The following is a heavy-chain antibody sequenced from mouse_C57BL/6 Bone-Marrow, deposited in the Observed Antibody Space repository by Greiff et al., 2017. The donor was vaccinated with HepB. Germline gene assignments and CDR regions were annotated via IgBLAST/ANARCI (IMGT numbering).Heavy chain of an antibody. CDR1: GYTFTSYG. D-gene: IGHD2-5*01. CDR2: IYPRSGNT. Sequence: VQLKESGAELARPGASVKLSCKASGYTFTSYGISWVKQRTGQGLEWIGEIYPRSGNTYYNEKFKGKATLTADKSSSTAYMELRSLTSEDSAVYFCARGRGIVRSYFDYWGQGTTLTVSS. J-gene: IGHJ2*01. V-gene: IGHV1-81*01. CDR3: ARGRGIVRSYFDY.